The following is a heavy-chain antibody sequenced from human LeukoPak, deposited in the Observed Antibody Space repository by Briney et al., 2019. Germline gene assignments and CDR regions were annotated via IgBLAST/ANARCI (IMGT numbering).Heavy chain of an antibody. CDR1: GASFNDYY. J-gene: IGHJ5*02. Sequence: PSETLSLTCAVYGASFNDYYWSWVRHSPTKGLGWVGEVNHSGSAKYNPALKSRVTISADKSKNQFSLSLSPVAAADSVVYYCARERASNNLYNWFDPWGQGSLVSVPS. CDR3: ARERASNNLYNWFDP. CDR2: VNHSGSA. V-gene: IGHV4-34*01.